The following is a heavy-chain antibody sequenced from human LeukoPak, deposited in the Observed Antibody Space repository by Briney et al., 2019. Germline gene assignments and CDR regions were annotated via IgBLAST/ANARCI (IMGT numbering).Heavy chain of an antibody. CDR3: ARDSSVAVYYFDY. V-gene: IGHV4-61*02. CDR1: GGSISSGSYY. D-gene: IGHD6-19*01. CDR2: ICTSGST. J-gene: IGHJ4*02. Sequence: SETLSLTCTVSGGSISSGSYYWSWIRQPAGKGLEWIGRICTSGSTNYNPSLKSRVTISVDTSKNQFSLKLSSVTAADTAVYYCARDSSVAVYYFDYWGQGTLVTVSS.